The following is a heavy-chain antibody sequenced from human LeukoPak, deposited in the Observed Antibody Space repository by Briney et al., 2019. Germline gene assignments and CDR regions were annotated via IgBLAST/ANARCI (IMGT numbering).Heavy chain of an antibody. CDR2: IVVGSGNT. D-gene: IGHD4-17*01. CDR1: GFTFTSSA. Sequence: ASVKVSCKASGFTFTSSAEQWVRQARGQLLEWIGWIVVGSGNTNYAQKFQERVTITRDMSTSTAYMELSSLRSEDTAVYYCAAAYTVTPDYWGQGTLVTVSS. CDR3: AAAYTVTPDY. J-gene: IGHJ4*02. V-gene: IGHV1-58*01.